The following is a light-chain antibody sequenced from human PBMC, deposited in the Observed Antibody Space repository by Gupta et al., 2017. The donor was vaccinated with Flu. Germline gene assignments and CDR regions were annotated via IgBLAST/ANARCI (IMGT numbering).Light chain of an antibody. Sequence: SSDLTQDPSVSVALGQTVRITCQGDSLRSYYASWYQQKPGQAPVLFIYGKNNRPSGIPDRFSGSSSGNTASLTITGAQAEEEADYYCNARDSSGNPWVFGGGTKLTVL. V-gene: IGLV3-19*01. CDR2: GKN. CDR1: SLRSYY. J-gene: IGLJ3*02. CDR3: NARDSSGNPWV.